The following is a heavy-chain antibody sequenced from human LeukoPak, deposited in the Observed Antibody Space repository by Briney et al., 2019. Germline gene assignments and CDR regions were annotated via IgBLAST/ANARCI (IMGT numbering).Heavy chain of an antibody. J-gene: IGHJ4*02. D-gene: IGHD6-19*01. CDR3: AKGWGPPSIAVAGTGFDY. Sequence: PGGSLRLSCAASGFTFSSYAMSWVRQAPGKGLEWGSAISGSGGSTYYADSVKGRFTISRDNSKNTLYLQMNSLRAEDTAVYYCAKGWGPPSIAVAGTGFDYWGQGTLVTVSS. V-gene: IGHV3-23*01. CDR1: GFTFSSYA. CDR2: ISGSGGST.